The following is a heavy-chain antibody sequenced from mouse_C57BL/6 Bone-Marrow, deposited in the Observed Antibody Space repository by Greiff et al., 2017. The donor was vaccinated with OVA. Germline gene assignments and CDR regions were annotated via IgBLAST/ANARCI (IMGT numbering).Heavy chain of an antibody. V-gene: IGHV1-50*01. Sequence: QVQLQQPGAELVKPGASVKLSCKASGYTFTSYWMQWVKQRPGQGLEWIGEIDPSDSYTNYNQKFKGKATLTVDTSSSTAYMRLSSLTSEDSAVYYCARAYGSSYVNYWGQGTTLTVSS. CDR1: GYTFTSYW. CDR3: ARAYGSSYVNY. J-gene: IGHJ2*01. D-gene: IGHD1-1*01. CDR2: IDPSDSYT.